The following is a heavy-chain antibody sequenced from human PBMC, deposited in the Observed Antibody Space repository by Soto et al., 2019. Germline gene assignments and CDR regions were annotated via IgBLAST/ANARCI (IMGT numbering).Heavy chain of an antibody. J-gene: IGHJ3*02. CDR1: GFTFSSYA. Sequence: EVQLLESGGGLVQPGGSLRLSCAASGFTFSSYAMSWVRQAPGKGLEWVSAISGSGGSTYYADSVKGRFTISRDNSKNTLYLQMNSLRAEDTAVYYCAKVGGTMKYLGYGAFDIWGQGTMVTVSS. D-gene: IGHD1-7*01. V-gene: IGHV3-23*01. CDR3: AKVGGTMKYLGYGAFDI. CDR2: ISGSGGST.